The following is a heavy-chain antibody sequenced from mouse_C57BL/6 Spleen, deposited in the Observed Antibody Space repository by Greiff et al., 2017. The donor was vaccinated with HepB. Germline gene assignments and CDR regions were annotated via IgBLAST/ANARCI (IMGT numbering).Heavy chain of an antibody. CDR1: GFTFSSYT. J-gene: IGHJ3*01. V-gene: IGHV5-9*01. D-gene: IGHD1-1*01. Sequence: EVKVEESGGGLVKPGGSLKLSCAASGFTFSSYTMSWVRQTPEKRLEWVATISGGGGNTYYPDSVKGRFTISRDNATNTLYLQMSSLRSEDTALYYCARQRITTVVAPFDYWGQGTLVTVSA. CDR2: ISGGGGNT. CDR3: ARQRITTVVAPFDY.